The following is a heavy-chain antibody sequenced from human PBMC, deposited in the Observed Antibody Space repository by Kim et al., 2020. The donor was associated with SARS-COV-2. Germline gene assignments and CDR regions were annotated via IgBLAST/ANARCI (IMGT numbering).Heavy chain of an antibody. CDR3: ARVAASDAFYI. Sequence: ASVKVSCEASGYSFSSYYISWVRQAPGQGLEWMGWINRYNGTTNIAQKFQGRVTVTTDTSTNTTYMEVRSRRSDDTAVYYCARVAASDAFYICGRG. V-gene: IGHV1-18*01. J-gene: IGHJ3*02. CDR2: INRYNGTT. CDR1: GYSFSSYY.